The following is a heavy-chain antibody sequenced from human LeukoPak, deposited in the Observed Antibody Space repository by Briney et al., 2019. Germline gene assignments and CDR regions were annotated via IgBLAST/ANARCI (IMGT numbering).Heavy chain of an antibody. V-gene: IGHV4-30-4*08. CDR1: SGSITSGDYY. J-gene: IGHJ4*02. CDR3: ARARGGAALAPDY. Sequence: SETLSLTCTVSSGSITSGDYYWNWIRQPPGKGLEWIGYIYYTGRTFYNPSLKSRVTSSVDASKNQFSLNLTSVTAADTAVYYCARARGGAALAPDYWGPGTLVTVSS. CDR2: IYYTGRT. D-gene: IGHD6-6*01.